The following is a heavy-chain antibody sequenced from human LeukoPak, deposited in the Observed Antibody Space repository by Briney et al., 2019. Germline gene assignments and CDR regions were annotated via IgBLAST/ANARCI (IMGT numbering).Heavy chain of an antibody. CDR2: INPSGGST. D-gene: IGHD2-2*01. CDR1: VYTFTSYY. J-gene: IGHJ5*02. Sequence: ALVKVSCKASVYTFTSYYMHWVRQAPGQGLEWMGIINPSGGSTSYAQKFQGRVTMTRDTSTSTVYMELSSLRSEDTAVYYCARGTRAYNWFDPWGQGTLVTVSS. CDR3: ARGTRAYNWFDP. V-gene: IGHV1-46*01.